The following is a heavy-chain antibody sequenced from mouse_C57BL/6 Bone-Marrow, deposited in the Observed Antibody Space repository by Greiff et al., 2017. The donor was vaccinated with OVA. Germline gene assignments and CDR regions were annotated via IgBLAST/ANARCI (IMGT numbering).Heavy chain of an antibody. CDR2: IWSGGST. Sequence: VQLQQSGPGLVQPSQSLSITCTVSGFSLTSYGVHWVRQSPGKGLEWLGVIWSGGSTDYNAAFISRLSISKDNSKSQVFFKMNSLQADDTAIYYCASPIYYDLYYYAMDYWGQGTSVTVSS. CDR3: ASPIYYDLYYYAMDY. D-gene: IGHD2-4*01. V-gene: IGHV2-2*01. CDR1: GFSLTSYG. J-gene: IGHJ4*01.